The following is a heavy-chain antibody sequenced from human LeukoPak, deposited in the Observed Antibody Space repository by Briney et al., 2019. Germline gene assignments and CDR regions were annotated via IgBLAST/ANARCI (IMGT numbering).Heavy chain of an antibody. CDR2: IFYSGRT. D-gene: IGHD6-13*01. V-gene: IGHV4-39*01. J-gene: IGHJ4*02. CDR1: ARSISSSSYY. CDR3: ARQTIYSSTPFDY. Sequence: SETLSLTCTLSARSISSSSYYWGWIRQPPGKGLEWIGSIFYSGRTYYNPSLKSRVTISVDTSKNQFSLRLSSVTAADTAVYYCARQTIYSSTPFDYWGQGTLITVSS.